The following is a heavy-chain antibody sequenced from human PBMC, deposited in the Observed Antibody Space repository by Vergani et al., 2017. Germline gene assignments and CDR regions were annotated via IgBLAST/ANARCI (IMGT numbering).Heavy chain of an antibody. CDR1: GYSFTSYW. CDR3: ARIGYDSSGYYGAEYFQH. Sequence: EVQLVQSGAEVKKPGESLKIFCKGSGYSFTSYWIGWVRQMPGKGLEWMGIIYPGDSDTRYSPSFQGQVTISADKSISTAYLQWSSLKASDTAMYYCARIGYDSSGYYGAEYFQHWGQGTLVTVSS. V-gene: IGHV5-51*01. CDR2: IYPGDSDT. D-gene: IGHD3-22*01. J-gene: IGHJ1*01.